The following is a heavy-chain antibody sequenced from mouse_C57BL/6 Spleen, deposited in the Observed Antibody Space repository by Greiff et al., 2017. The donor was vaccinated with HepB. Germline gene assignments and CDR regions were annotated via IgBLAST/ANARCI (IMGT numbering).Heavy chain of an antibody. J-gene: IGHJ4*01. V-gene: IGHV5-9-1*02. CDR2: ISSGGDYI. Sequence: EVHLVESGEGLVKPGGSLKLSCAASGFTFSSYAMSWVRQTPEKRLEWVAYISSGGDYIYYADTVKGRFTISRDNARNTLYLQMSSLKSEDTAMYYCTRDGIYSYYAMDYWGQGTSVTVSS. CDR3: TRDGIYSYYAMDY. D-gene: IGHD2-12*01. CDR1: GFTFSSYA.